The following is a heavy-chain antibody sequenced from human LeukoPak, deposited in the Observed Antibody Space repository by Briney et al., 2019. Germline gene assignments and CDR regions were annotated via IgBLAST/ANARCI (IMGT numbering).Heavy chain of an antibody. V-gene: IGHV1-69*05. CDR2: IIPIFGTA. CDR3: ARNIVVVVAATPYYYYVDV. Sequence: SVKVSCKASGGTFSSYAISWVRQAPGQGLEWMGGIIPIFGTANYAQKFQGRVTITTDESTSTAYMELSSLRSEDTAVYYCARNIVVVVAATPYYYYVDVWGKGTTVTVSS. D-gene: IGHD2-15*01. J-gene: IGHJ6*03. CDR1: GGTFSSYA.